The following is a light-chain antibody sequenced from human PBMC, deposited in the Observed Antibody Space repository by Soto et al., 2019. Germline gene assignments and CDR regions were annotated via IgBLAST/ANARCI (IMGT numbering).Light chain of an antibody. Sequence: PMTQSPSSLSASVGDTVTITCRASQDIRNELGWYQQKPGTAPRLLIYAASSLQSGVPSRFSGSGSGTDFTLTISSLKPEDFETYYCQQSYSTPRTFGQGTKVDIK. CDR1: QDIRNE. J-gene: IGKJ1*01. CDR3: QQSYSTPRT. CDR2: AAS. V-gene: IGKV1-39*01.